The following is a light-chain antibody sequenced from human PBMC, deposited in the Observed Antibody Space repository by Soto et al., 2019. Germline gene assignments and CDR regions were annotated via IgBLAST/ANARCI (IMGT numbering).Light chain of an antibody. J-gene: IGKJ1*01. Sequence: DIQMAQSPSTLSASVGDRVTITCRASQSISSWLAWYRQKPGKAPKLLIYDASSLESGVPSRFSGSGSETEFTLTISSLQPDDFATYYCQHYNSYSEAFGQGTKVDIK. CDR3: QHYNSYSEA. CDR2: DAS. V-gene: IGKV1-5*01. CDR1: QSISSW.